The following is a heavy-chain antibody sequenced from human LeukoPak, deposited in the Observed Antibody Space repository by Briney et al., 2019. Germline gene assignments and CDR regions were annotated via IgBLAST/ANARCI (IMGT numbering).Heavy chain of an antibody. CDR2: IYSGGST. CDR1: GFIVSSNY. J-gene: IGHJ6*03. Sequence: GGSLRLSCAASGFIVSSNYMSWVRQAPGKGLEWVSVIYSGGSTHYADSVKGRFTISRDNSKNTLYLQMNSLRAEDTSVYYCAKGSKLVVITRDHYMAVWGKGTTVTISS. D-gene: IGHD3-22*01. V-gene: IGHV3-66*01. CDR3: AKGSKLVVITRDHYMAV.